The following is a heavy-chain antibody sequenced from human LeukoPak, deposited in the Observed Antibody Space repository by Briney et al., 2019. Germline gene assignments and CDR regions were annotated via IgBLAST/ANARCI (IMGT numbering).Heavy chain of an antibody. CDR3: AAVGGVLAVPI. V-gene: IGHV3-53*01. Sequence: GGSLRLSCAGSGFTASTNLRSWLRQAPGKGLEWVSVIYSGGSTYYAESVKGRFTISRDNSKNTLYLQMNSLRAEDTAVYYCAAVGGVLAVPIWGQGTMVTVSS. D-gene: IGHD3-16*01. CDR1: GFTASTNL. CDR2: IYSGGST. J-gene: IGHJ3*02.